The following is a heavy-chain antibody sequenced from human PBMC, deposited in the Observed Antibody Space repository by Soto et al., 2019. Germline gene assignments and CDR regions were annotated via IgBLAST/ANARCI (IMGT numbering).Heavy chain of an antibody. J-gene: IGHJ5*01. CDR2: IGGSNTDR. Sequence: DVQLLQSGGGLVQPGGSLTLSCAASRFIFSDYAMNWVRQAPGTGLEWVSSIGGSNTDRYYADSVKGRFIISRDNSKNTMKVQKNSLRDNDTAVYYFAKDAVSYNVKCDWFGSWGQGTLVTVSS. V-gene: IGHV3-23*01. D-gene: IGHD3-10*01. CDR1: RFIFSDYA. CDR3: AKDAVSYNVKCDWFGS.